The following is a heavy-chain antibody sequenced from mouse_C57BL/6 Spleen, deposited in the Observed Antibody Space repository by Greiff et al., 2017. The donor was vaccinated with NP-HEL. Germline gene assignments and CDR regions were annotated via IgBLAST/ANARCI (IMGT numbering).Heavy chain of an antibody. CDR3: ARTYCSNGEYFDV. D-gene: IGHD2-5*01. CDR1: GYTFTSYW. V-gene: IGHV1-64*01. CDR2: IHPNSGST. J-gene: IGHJ1*03. Sequence: VQLQQPGAELVKPGASVKLSCKASGYTFTSYWMHWVKQRPGQGLEWIGKIHPNSGSTNYNEKFKSKATLTVDKSSSTAYMQLSSLTSEDSAVYYGARTYCSNGEYFDVWGTGTTVTVSS.